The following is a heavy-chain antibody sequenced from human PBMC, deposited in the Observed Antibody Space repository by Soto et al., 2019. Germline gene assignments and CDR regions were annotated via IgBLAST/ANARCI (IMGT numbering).Heavy chain of an antibody. Sequence: SLTCTVSGGSISSGNSYWSWIRQHPGKGLEWIGYIHYSRCTYYTPSLKSRVTISVDTSKNQFALKLSSVTAADTAVYYWASHSSSFTWFDPWGQGTLVTASS. CDR2: IHYSRCT. CDR3: ASHSSSFTWFDP. J-gene: IGHJ5*02. CDR1: GGSISSGNSY. D-gene: IGHD6-6*01. V-gene: IGHV4-31*06.